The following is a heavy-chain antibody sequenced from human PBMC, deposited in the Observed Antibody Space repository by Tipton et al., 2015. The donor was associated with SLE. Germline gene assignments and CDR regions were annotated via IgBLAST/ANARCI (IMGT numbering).Heavy chain of an antibody. D-gene: IGHD3-3*01. CDR2: IRSKAYGGTT. J-gene: IGHJ4*02. Sequence: SLRLSCAASGFTFSSYAMSWVRQAPGKGLEWVGFIRSKAYGGTTEYAASVKGRFTISRDDSKSIAYLQMNSLKTEDTAVYYCTSRDDFWSGYYTHWGQGTLVTVSS. CDR1: GFTFSSYA. CDR3: TSRDDFWSGYYTH. V-gene: IGHV3-49*04.